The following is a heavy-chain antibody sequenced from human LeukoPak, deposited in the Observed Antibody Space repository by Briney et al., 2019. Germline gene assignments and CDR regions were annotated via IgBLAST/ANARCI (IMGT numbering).Heavy chain of an antibody. V-gene: IGHV1-69*13. CDR1: GYTFTSYG. J-gene: IGHJ6*02. D-gene: IGHD5-24*01. CDR3: ARERRRWLQLEIYGMDV. Sequence: ASVKVSCKASGYTFTSYGISWVRQAPGQGLEWMGGIIPIFGTANYAQKFQGRVTITADESTSTVYMELSSLRSEDTAVYYCARERRRWLQLEIYGMDVWGQGTTVTVSS. CDR2: IIPIFGTA.